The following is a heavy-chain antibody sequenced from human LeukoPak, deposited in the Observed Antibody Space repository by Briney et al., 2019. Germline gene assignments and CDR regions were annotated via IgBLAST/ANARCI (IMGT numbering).Heavy chain of an antibody. V-gene: IGHV3-30*04. D-gene: IGHD3-3*01. Sequence: GRSLRLSCAASGFTFNNYAMHWVRQAPGKGLEWVAVISYDGSNKYYADSVKGRFTISRDNSKNTLYLQMNSLRAEDTAVYYCASEIIFGSFDYWGQGTLVTVSS. CDR3: ASEIIFGSFDY. CDR1: GFTFNNYA. CDR2: ISYDGSNK. J-gene: IGHJ4*02.